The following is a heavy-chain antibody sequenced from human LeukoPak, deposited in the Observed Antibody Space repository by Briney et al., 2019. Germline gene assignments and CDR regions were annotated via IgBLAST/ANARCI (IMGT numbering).Heavy chain of an antibody. D-gene: IGHD3-22*01. Sequence: GGTLRLSCAASGFTFSNFGMSWVRQAPGKGLEWVSYISSSGSTIYYADSVKGRFTISRDNAKNSLYLQMNSLRAEDTAVYYCARDYYDSSGYYYFDYWGQGTLVTVSS. CDR2: ISSSGSTI. V-gene: IGHV3-11*01. CDR1: GFTFSNFG. J-gene: IGHJ4*02. CDR3: ARDYYDSSGYYYFDY.